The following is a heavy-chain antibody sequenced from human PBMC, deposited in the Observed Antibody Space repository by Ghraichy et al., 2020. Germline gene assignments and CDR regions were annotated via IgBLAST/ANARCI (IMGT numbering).Heavy chain of an antibody. Sequence: GGSLRLSCAVSGFNVGDNYMSWVRQAPGKGPEWVSVIYSGGGTYYADSVKGRFIISRDNSKNTLSLQMNSLRAEDTAVYYCARVGPGDCASVSCMLSDPWGQGTLVTVSS. D-gene: IGHD2-2*01. CDR1: GFNVGDNY. V-gene: IGHV3-66*01. CDR3: ARVGPGDCASVSCMLSDP. J-gene: IGHJ5*02. CDR2: IYSGGGT.